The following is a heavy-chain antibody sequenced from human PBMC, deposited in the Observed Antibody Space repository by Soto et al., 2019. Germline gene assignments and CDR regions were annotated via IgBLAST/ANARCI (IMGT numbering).Heavy chain of an antibody. D-gene: IGHD6-19*01. Sequence: PGGSLRLSCAASGFTFSSYAMSWVRQAPGKGLEWVSGISGSGGSTYYADSVKGRFTISRDNSKNTLYLQMNSLRAEDTAVYYCAKLTGNDRQWLVLIPPYYFDYWGQGTLVTVSS. CDR3: AKLTGNDRQWLVLIPPYYFDY. V-gene: IGHV3-23*01. CDR1: GFTFSSYA. J-gene: IGHJ4*02. CDR2: ISGSGGST.